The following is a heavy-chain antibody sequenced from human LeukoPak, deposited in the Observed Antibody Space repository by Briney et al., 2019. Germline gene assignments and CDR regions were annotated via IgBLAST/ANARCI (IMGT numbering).Heavy chain of an antibody. CDR3: ARVSMGSMIVVVTTAFDY. CDR1: GFTFSSYW. V-gene: IGHV3-7*01. J-gene: IGHJ4*02. D-gene: IGHD3-22*01. Sequence: GGSLRLSCAASGFTFSSYWMSWVRQAPGKGLEWVANIKQDGSEKYYVDSVKGRFTISRDNAKNSLYLQMNSLRAEDTAVYYCARVSMGSMIVVVTTAFDYWGQGTLVTVSS. CDR2: IKQDGSEK.